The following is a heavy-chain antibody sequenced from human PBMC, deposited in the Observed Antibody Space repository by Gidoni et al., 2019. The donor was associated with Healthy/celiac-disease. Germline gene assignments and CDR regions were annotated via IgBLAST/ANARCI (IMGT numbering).Heavy chain of an antibody. Sequence: QVQLVESGGGVVQPGSSLRLSSAASGCTFSSYAMHWVRQAPGKGLEWVAVISYDGSNKYYADSVNGRFTISRDNSKNTLYLQMNSLRAEDTAVYYCARDRQSDPYYYDSSGYADYGGQGTLVTVSS. CDR2: ISYDGSNK. CDR1: GCTFSSYA. CDR3: ARDRQSDPYYYDSSGYADY. J-gene: IGHJ4*02. V-gene: IGHV3-30-3*01. D-gene: IGHD3-22*01.